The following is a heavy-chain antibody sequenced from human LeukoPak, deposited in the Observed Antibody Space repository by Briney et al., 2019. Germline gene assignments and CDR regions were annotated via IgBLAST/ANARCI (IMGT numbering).Heavy chain of an antibody. Sequence: GGSLRLSCAASGFTFSNYAIHWVRQAPGKGLEWVAVISYDGSIKYYADSVKGRFTISRDNSDNTVSLQMNSLRAEDTAVYYCARDRYSSGWYVYWSYYGMDVWGQGTTVTVSS. J-gene: IGHJ6*02. CDR1: GFTFSNYA. CDR2: ISYDGSIK. V-gene: IGHV3-30-3*01. D-gene: IGHD6-19*01. CDR3: ARDRYSSGWYVYWSYYGMDV.